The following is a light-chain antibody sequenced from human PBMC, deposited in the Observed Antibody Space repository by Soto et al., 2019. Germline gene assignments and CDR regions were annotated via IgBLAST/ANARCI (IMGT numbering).Light chain of an antibody. CDR3: QQYNTWIWK. CDR2: GAS. CDR1: QSINAH. Sequence: EVVMTQSPATLSVSPGERVTLSCRASQSINAHLAWYQHKPGQAPRLLIHGASTRATGIPARFSGSGFGTESILPTSRQQSNDLAVYYCQQYNTWIWKCGPANKAEIQ. J-gene: IGKJ1*01. V-gene: IGKV3-15*01.